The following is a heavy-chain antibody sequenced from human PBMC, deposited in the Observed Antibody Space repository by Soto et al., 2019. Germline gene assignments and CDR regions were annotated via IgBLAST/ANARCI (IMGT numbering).Heavy chain of an antibody. CDR1: GSTFTSYD. D-gene: IGHD5-18*01. J-gene: IGHJ4*02. CDR2: MNPNSGNT. V-gene: IGHV1-8*01. Sequence: QVQLVQSGAEVKKPGASVKVSCKASGSTFTSYDINCVRQATGQGLEWMGWMNPNSGNTGNAQKFQGIVTMTSSTSIRTAYMELSSLRSEDTAVYYCARRGYSYAGDYWGQGTLVTVSS. CDR3: ARRGYSYAGDY.